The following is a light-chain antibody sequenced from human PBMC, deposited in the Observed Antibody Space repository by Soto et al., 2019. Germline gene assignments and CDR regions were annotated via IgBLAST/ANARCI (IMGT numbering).Light chain of an antibody. CDR1: QTIRNY. Sequence: DIHMTQFPSSLSASVGDRVTITCRASQTIRNYLNWFQQKTGKAPQLLIYAASSLQTGVPSRFRGSVSGAEFNLTISSLQPEDTATYFCQQTYNVPQTYGPGTKVEIK. V-gene: IGKV1-39*01. CDR3: QQTYNVPQT. CDR2: AAS. J-gene: IGKJ1*01.